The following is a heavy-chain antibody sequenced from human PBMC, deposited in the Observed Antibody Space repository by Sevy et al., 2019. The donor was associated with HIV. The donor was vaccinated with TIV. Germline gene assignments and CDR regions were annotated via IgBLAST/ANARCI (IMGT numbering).Heavy chain of an antibody. CDR1: GFTFSRHW. J-gene: IGHJ4*02. CDR2: IKQRGSER. D-gene: IGHD2-15*01. Sequence: GGSLRLSCAASGFTFSRHWMTWVRQAPGKGLEWVDNIKQRGSERHYVESVKGRFTITRDDAQNSEYLQMNSLRPEDTAIYYCAREQTEYGGMDYWGQGTLVTVSS. V-gene: IGHV3-7*01. CDR3: AREQTEYGGMDY.